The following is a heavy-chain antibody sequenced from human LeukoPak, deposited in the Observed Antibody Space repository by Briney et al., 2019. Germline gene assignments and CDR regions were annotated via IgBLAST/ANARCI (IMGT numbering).Heavy chain of an antibody. CDR3: ARDLSPRELLIY. CDR2: IYSDGRT. J-gene: IGHJ4*02. V-gene: IGHV3-53*01. Sequence: PGGSLRLSCAASGLTVNSNYMSWVRQAPGKGLEWVSVIYSDGRTFYVESVKGRFTVSRDISKNTLYLQMNSLRAEDTAVYYCARDLSPRELLIYWGRGTLDTVSS. D-gene: IGHD1-7*01. CDR1: GLTVNSNY.